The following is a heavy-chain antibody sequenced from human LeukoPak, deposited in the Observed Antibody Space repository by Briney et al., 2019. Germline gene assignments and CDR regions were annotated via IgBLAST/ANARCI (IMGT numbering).Heavy chain of an antibody. Sequence: PSETLSLTCTVSGGSISSGSYSWSWIRQPAGKGLEWIGRIYTSGSTNYNPSLKSRVTISVDTSKNQFSLKLSSVTAADTAVYYCARGLRVVRGLPYYFDYWGQGTLVTVSS. J-gene: IGHJ4*02. D-gene: IGHD3-10*01. CDR3: ARGLRVVRGLPYYFDY. V-gene: IGHV4-61*02. CDR2: IYTSGST. CDR1: GGSISSGSYS.